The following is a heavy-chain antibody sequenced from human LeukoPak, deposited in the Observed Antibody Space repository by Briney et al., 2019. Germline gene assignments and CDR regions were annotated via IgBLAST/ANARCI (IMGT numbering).Heavy chain of an antibody. CDR2: IYYSGNT. CDR3: ARLVWFGDLLHVFDY. CDR1: GGSISSSTYD. D-gene: IGHD3-10*01. J-gene: IGHJ4*02. Sequence: PSETLSLTCTVSGGSISSSTYDWVWIRHPPGKGLEGIGMIYYSGNTDYNLSLQSRISMSVDTSKNQFSLKLPSVAAADTAISYCARLVWFGDLLHVFDYWGQGLLVTVSS. V-gene: IGHV4-39*01.